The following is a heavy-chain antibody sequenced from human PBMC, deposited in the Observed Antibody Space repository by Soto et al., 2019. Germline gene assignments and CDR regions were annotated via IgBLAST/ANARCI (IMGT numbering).Heavy chain of an antibody. V-gene: IGHV3-43D*04. CDR1: GFTFDDYA. CDR3: AKPPYTSSSYDY. J-gene: IGHJ4*02. D-gene: IGHD6-6*01. Sequence: GGSLRLSCAASGFTFDDYAMHWVRQAPGKGLEWVSLISWDGGSTYYADSVKGRFTISRDNSKNSLYLQMNSLRADDTAVYYCAKPPYTSSSYDYWGQGTLVTVSS. CDR2: ISWDGGST.